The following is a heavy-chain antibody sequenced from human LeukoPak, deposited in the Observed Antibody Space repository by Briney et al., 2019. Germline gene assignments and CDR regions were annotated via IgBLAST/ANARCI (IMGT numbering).Heavy chain of an antibody. Sequence: SETLSLTCTVSGGSISSSSYYWGWIRQPPGKGLEWIGSIYYSGSTYYNPSLKSRVTISVDTSKNQFSLKLSSVTAADTAVYYCARGVYGGNSEGWFDPWGQGTLVTVSS. CDR3: ARGVYGGNSEGWFDP. V-gene: IGHV4-39*07. J-gene: IGHJ5*02. CDR1: GGSISSSSYY. CDR2: IYYSGST. D-gene: IGHD4-23*01.